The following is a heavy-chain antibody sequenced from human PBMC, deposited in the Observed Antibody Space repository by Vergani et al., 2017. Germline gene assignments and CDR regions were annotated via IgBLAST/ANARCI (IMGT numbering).Heavy chain of an antibody. CDR1: GYTFTSYG. CDR3: ARDSLRGRGYYYGMDV. CDR2: ISAYIANT. D-gene: IGHD3-10*01. V-gene: IGHV1-18*01. Sequence: QVQLVQSGAEVKKPGASVKVSCKASGYTFTSYGITWVRQAPGQGLEWMGWISAYIANTNYAQNLQGRVTMTTDTSTSTVHMELRSLRSDDTAVYYCARDSLRGRGYYYGMDVWGQGPTVTVSS. J-gene: IGHJ6*02.